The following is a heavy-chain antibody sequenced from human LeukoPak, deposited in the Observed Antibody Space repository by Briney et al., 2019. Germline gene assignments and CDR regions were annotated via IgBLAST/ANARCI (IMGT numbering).Heavy chain of an antibody. CDR2: INHSGST. V-gene: IGHV4-34*01. CDR3: ARGEGSGSYMSYFDY. J-gene: IGHJ4*02. Sequence: SETLPLTCAVYGGSFSGYYWSWIRQPPGKGLEWIGEINHSGSTNYNPSLESRVTISEDMSKNQFSLKLSSVTAADTAFYYCARGEGSGSYMSYFDYWGQGALVTVSS. CDR1: GGSFSGYY. D-gene: IGHD3-10*01.